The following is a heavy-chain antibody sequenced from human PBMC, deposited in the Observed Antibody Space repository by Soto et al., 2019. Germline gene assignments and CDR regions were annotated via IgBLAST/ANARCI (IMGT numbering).Heavy chain of an antibody. J-gene: IGHJ4*02. D-gene: IGHD4-4*01. Sequence: AGGSLRLSCAASGFTFSSYAMSWFRQAPGKGLEWVSAISGSGGSTYYADSVKGRFTISRDNSKNTLYLQMNSLRAEDTAVYYCAKAGLHPFDYWGQGTLVTVSS. CDR1: GFTFSSYA. CDR2: ISGSGGST. V-gene: IGHV3-23*01. CDR3: AKAGLHPFDY.